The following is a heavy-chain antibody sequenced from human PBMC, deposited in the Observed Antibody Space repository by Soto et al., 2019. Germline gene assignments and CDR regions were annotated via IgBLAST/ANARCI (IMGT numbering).Heavy chain of an antibody. CDR1: GHTFTSYG. J-gene: IGHJ5*02. V-gene: IGHV1-18*01. D-gene: IGHD5-12*01. CDR2: ITTYNGNT. CDR3: LVEMATSNDA. Sequence: GASVKVSCKASGHTFTSYGISWVRQAPGQGLEWMGWITTYNGNTNYAQKFQGRVTMTTDTSTSTAYMELRSLRSDDTAVYYCLVEMATSNDAWGQGTLVTVSS.